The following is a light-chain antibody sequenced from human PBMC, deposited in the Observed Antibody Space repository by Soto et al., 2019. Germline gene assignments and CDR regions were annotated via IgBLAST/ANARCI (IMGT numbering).Light chain of an antibody. V-gene: IGLV2-14*01. CDR3: NSYTSTSTPYV. Sequence: QSSPTQPASVSGSPAQSITISCTGTSSDGGGYNYVSLYQQPPGKATKRMTYDVSNRPSGVSIRFSASKSGNTASLTISGLRAEDEADYYCNSYTSTSTPYVFGPGTKVTVL. J-gene: IGLJ1*01. CDR2: DVS. CDR1: SSDGGGYNY.